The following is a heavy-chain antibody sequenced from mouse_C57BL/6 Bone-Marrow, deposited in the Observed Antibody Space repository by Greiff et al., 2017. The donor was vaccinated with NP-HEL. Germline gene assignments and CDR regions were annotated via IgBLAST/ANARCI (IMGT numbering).Heavy chain of an antibody. D-gene: IGHD4-1*01. V-gene: IGHV7-3*01. CDR3: ARYWDNYAMDD. CDR1: GFTFTDYY. Sequence: EVKLVESGGGLVQPGGSLSLSCAASGFTFTDYYMSWVRQPPGKALEWLGFIRNKANGYTTEYSASVKGRFTISRDNSQSILYLQMNALRAEDSATYYCARYWDNYAMDDWGQGTSVTVSS. CDR2: IRNKANGYTT. J-gene: IGHJ4*01.